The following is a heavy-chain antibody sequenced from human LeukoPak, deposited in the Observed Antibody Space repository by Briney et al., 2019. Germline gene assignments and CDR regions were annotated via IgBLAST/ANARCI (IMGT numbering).Heavy chain of an antibody. J-gene: IGHJ6*02. V-gene: IGHV1-69*04. CDR1: GGTFSSYA. CDR3: ARGRGRTPSNGMGV. CDR2: IIPILGIA. Sequence: SVKVSCKASGGTFSSYAISWVRQAPGQGLEWMGRIIPILGIANYAQKFQGRVTITADKSTSTAYMELSSLRSEDTAVYYCARGRGRTPSNGMGVWGQGTTVTVSS.